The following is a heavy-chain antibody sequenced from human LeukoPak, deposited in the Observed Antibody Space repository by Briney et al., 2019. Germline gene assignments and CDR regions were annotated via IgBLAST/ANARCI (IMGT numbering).Heavy chain of an antibody. Sequence: GGSLRLSCAASGLTFSIHWMNWVRQAPGKGLECVANINQDGSDKYYVDSVKGRFTISRDNTKNMLYLQMNSLRAEDTAVYYCARDFLHLGGWGQGTMVTVSS. V-gene: IGHV3-7*01. CDR2: INQDGSDK. CDR1: GLTFSIHW. D-gene: IGHD3-16*01. J-gene: IGHJ3*01. CDR3: ARDFLHLGG.